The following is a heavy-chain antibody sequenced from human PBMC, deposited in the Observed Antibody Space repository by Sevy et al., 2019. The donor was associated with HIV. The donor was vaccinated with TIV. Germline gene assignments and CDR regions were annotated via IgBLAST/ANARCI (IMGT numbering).Heavy chain of an antibody. Sequence: GGSLRLSCAASGFTFSSYAMHWVRQAPGKGLEWVAVISYDGSNKYYADSVKGRFTISRDNSKNTLYLQMNSLRAEDTAVYYCARDSANPTMYYFDYWGQGTLVTVSS. V-gene: IGHV3-30-3*01. CDR2: ISYDGSNK. CDR1: GFTFSSYA. CDR3: ARDSANPTMYYFDY. J-gene: IGHJ4*02.